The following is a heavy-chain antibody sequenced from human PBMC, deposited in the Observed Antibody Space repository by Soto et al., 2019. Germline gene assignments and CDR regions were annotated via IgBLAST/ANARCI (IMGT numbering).Heavy chain of an antibody. V-gene: IGHV1-2*04. D-gene: IGHD6-13*01. Sequence: ASVKVSCKASGYTFTGYYMHWVRQAPGQGLEWMGWINPNSGGTNYAQKFQGWVTMTRDTSISTAYMELSRLRSDDTAVYYCALIIAAADDQHFDYWGQGTLVTVSS. CDR2: INPNSGGT. CDR1: GYTFTGYY. J-gene: IGHJ4*02. CDR3: ALIIAAADDQHFDY.